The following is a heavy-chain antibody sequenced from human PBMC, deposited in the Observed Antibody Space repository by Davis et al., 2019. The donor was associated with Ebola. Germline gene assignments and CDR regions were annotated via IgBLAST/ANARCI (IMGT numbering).Heavy chain of an antibody. V-gene: IGHV3-30*19. D-gene: IGHD6-19*01. J-gene: IGHJ6*02. CDR3: AREPFLAVAGYYYYGMDV. CDR2: ISYDGSNK. Sequence: GESLKISCAASGFTFSSYGMHWVRQAPGKGLEWVAVISYDGSNKYYADSVKGRFTISRDNSKNTLYLQMNSLRAEDTAVYYCAREPFLAVAGYYYYGMDVWGQGTTVTVSS. CDR1: GFTFSSYG.